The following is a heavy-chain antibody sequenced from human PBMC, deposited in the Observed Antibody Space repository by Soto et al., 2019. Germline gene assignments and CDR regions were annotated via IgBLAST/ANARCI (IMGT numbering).Heavy chain of an antibody. CDR1: GYTFTAFY. CDR3: TRGGLSDWNGDY. D-gene: IGHD1-1*01. J-gene: IGHJ4*02. CDR2: INPNSGGT. V-gene: IGHV1-2*04. Sequence: QVQLVQSGPEIKRPGASVKVSCKTSGYTFTAFYVHWVRQAPGQGLEWMGWINPNSGGTFFAPKFQGWVTLSKDTSITTVYMELNSLKSDDTAVYFCTRGGLSDWNGDYWGQGTLVTVSS.